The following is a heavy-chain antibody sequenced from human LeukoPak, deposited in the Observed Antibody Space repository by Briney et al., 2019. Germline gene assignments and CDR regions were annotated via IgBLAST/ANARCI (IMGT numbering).Heavy chain of an antibody. Sequence: GRSLRLSCAASGFTFSSYGMHWVRQAPGKGLEWVAVIWYDGSNKYYADSVKGRSTISRDNSKNTLYLQMNSLRAEDTAVYYCARDGMMGEKKFDYWGQGTLVTVSS. CDR1: GFTFSSYG. CDR3: ARDGMMGEKKFDY. CDR2: IWYDGSNK. V-gene: IGHV3-33*01. J-gene: IGHJ4*02. D-gene: IGHD3-16*01.